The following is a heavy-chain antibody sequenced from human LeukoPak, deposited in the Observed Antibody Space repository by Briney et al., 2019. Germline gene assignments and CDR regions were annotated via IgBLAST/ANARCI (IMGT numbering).Heavy chain of an antibody. CDR1: GFTFSSYA. CDR2: ISGSGGST. CDR3: TRDVAYNRFDY. Sequence: GGSLRLSCAASGFTFSSYAMSWVRQAPGKGLEWVSAISGSGGSTYYADSVKGRFTISRDNAKNSLFLQMNSLRVEDTAVYYCTRDVAYNRFDYWGQGTLVTVSS. D-gene: IGHD2-21*01. V-gene: IGHV3-23*01. J-gene: IGHJ4*02.